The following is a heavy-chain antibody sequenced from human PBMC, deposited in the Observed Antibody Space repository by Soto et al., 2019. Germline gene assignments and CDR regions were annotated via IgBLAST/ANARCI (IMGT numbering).Heavy chain of an antibody. CDR2: IIPIFGTA. CDR3: ARDGRGYSYGHEALYYYYCMDV. D-gene: IGHD5-18*01. V-gene: IGHV1-69*13. J-gene: IGHJ6*02. Sequence: ASVKVSCKASGGTFSSYAISWVRQAPGQGLEWMGGIIPIFGTANHAQKFQGRVTITADESTSTAYMELSSRRSEDTAVYYCARDGRGYSYGHEALYYYYCMDVWGQGTTVTVSS. CDR1: GGTFSSYA.